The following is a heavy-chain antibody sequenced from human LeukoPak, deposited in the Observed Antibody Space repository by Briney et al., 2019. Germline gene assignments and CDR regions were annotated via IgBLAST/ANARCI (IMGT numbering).Heavy chain of an antibody. CDR1: GGSISSYY. J-gene: IGHJ5*02. CDR3: ARAGIAARQVNWFDP. D-gene: IGHD6-6*01. Sequence: SETLSLTCTVSGGSISSYYWSWIRQPAGKGLEWIGRIYTSGSTNYNPSLKSRVTMSVDTSKNQFSLKLSSVTAADTAVYYCARAGIAARQVNWFDPWGQGTLVTVSS. V-gene: IGHV4-4*07. CDR2: IYTSGST.